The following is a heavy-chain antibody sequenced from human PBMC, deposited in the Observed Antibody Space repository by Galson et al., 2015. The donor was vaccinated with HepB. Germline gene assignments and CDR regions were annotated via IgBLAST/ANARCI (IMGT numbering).Heavy chain of an antibody. CDR1: GYKFTSYG. J-gene: IGHJ4*02. Sequence: SVKVSCKAAGYKFTSYGFTWVRQAPGQGLEWMGWISAYSGNTVYEEKLQGRVTMTTDTATDTAYMELRSLRYDDTAIYYCARELGLSIGSVSDDWGQGTLVTFSS. V-gene: IGHV1-18*01. CDR2: ISAYSGNT. D-gene: IGHD6-19*01. CDR3: ARELGLSIGSVSDD.